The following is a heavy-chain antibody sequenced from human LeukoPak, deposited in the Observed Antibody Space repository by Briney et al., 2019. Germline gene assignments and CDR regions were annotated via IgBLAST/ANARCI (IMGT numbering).Heavy chain of an antibody. CDR1: GYSFIDKY. CDR3: ARAGGRSWFDP. J-gene: IGHJ5*02. V-gene: IGHV1-2*02. Sequence: GASVKVSCKASGYSFIDKYMHWVRQAPGQGLEWMGGINPNSGGTNYAQKFQGRVTMTTDTSMSTAYMELSRLTSDDTAVYYCARAGGRSWFDPWGQGTLVTVSS. CDR2: INPNSGGT.